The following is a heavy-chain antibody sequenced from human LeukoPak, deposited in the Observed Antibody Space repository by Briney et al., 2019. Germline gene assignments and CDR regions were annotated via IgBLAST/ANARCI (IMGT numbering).Heavy chain of an antibody. CDR2: IYYSGST. CDR1: GGSISSGGYY. D-gene: IGHD4-23*01. CDR3: ARGIPLYGGWGPDHDAFDI. V-gene: IGHV4-61*08. J-gene: IGHJ3*02. Sequence: TPSETLSLTCAVSGGSISSGGYYWSWIRQPPGKGLEWIGYIYYSGSTNYNPSLKSRVTISVDTSKNQFSLKLSSVTAADTAVYYCARGIPLYGGWGPDHDAFDIWGQGTMVTVSS.